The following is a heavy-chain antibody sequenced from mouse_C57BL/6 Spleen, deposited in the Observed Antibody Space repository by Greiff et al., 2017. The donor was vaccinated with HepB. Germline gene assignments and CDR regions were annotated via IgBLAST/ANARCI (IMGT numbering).Heavy chain of an antibody. CDR3: AREDDYDAYYAMDY. V-gene: IGHV5-17*01. J-gene: IGHJ4*01. CDR2: ISSGSSTI. Sequence: EVQGVESGGGLVKPGGSLKLSCAASGFTFSDYGMHWVRQAPEKGLEWVAYISSGSSTIYYADTVKGRFTISIDNAKNTLFLQMNSLRSEDTAMYYCAREDDYDAYYAMDYWGQGTSVTVSS. CDR1: GFTFSDYG. D-gene: IGHD2-4*01.